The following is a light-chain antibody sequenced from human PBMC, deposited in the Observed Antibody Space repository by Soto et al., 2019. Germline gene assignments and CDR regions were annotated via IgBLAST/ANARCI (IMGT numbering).Light chain of an antibody. V-gene: IGKV3-11*01. CDR2: DAS. CDR3: QQRSNWFT. Sequence: EIVLTQSPATLSLSPGERATLSCRASQSVSSYLAWYQQKPGQAPRLLIYDASNRATGIPARFSGSGSGTDFTHTISSLEPEDVAVYYCQQRSNWFTFGGGTKVEIK. CDR1: QSVSSY. J-gene: IGKJ4*01.